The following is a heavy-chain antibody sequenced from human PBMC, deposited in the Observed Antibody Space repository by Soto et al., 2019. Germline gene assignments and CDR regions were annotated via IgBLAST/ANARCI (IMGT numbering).Heavy chain of an antibody. J-gene: IGHJ1*01. CDR3: ARHKSVRYYYGSGSYYKSAFQH. CDR2: IYYSGST. V-gene: IGHV4-39*01. Sequence: PSETLSLTCTVSGGSISSSSYYWGWIRQPPGKGLEWIGSIYYSGSTYYNPSLKSRVTISVDTSKNQFSLKLSSVTAADTAVYYCARHKSVRYYYGSGSYYKSAFQHWGQ. D-gene: IGHD3-10*01. CDR1: GGSISSSSYY.